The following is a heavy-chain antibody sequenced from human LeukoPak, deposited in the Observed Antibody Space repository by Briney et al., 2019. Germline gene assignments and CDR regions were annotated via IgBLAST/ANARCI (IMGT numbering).Heavy chain of an antibody. J-gene: IGHJ5*02. CDR1: GYSFTNYW. CDR2: IYPGDSDT. V-gene: IGHV5-51*01. D-gene: IGHD2-2*02. CDR3: ARRHCSSTSCHTDWFDP. Sequence: GESLKISCKGSGYSFTNYWIGWVRQMPGKGLEWMGIIYPGDSDTRYSPSFQGQVTISADKSISTAYLQWSSLKASDTAMYYCARRHCSSTSCHTDWFDPWGQGTLVTVSS.